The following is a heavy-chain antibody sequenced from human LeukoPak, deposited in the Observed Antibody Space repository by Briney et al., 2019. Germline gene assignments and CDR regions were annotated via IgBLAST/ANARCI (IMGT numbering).Heavy chain of an antibody. V-gene: IGHV5-51*01. CDR3: ARTIGYCSGGSCYSPDY. D-gene: IGHD2-15*01. J-gene: IGHJ4*02. CDR1: GYSFTSYW. Sequence: GESLKISCQGSGYSFTSYWIGWVRQMPGKGLEWMGIIYPGDSDTRYSPSFQGQVTISADKSISTAYLQWSSLKASDTAMYYCARTIGYCSGGSCYSPDYWGQGTLVTVSS. CDR2: IYPGDSDT.